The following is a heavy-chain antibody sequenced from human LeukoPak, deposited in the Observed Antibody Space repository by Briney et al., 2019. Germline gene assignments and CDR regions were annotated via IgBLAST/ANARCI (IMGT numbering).Heavy chain of an antibody. V-gene: IGHV4-39*01. Sequence: SETLSLTCTVSGGSISSSSYYWGWIRQPPGKGLEWIGSMYYSGSTYYNPSPKSRVTISVDTSKNQFSLKLSSVTAADTAVYYCARQRAASGIRSVDYWGQGTLVTVSS. J-gene: IGHJ4*02. CDR2: MYYSGST. D-gene: IGHD6-13*01. CDR3: ARQRAASGIRSVDY. CDR1: GGSISSSSYY.